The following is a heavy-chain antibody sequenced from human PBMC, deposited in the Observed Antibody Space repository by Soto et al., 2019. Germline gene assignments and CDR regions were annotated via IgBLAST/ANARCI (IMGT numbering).Heavy chain of an antibody. CDR1: GGSISSGGYY. J-gene: IGHJ4*02. CDR2: IYYSGST. CDR3: ARVSEGLRFGLRKHPFHY. Sequence: QVQLQESGPGLVKPSQTLSLTCTVSGGSISSGGYYWSWIRQHPGKGVEWIGYIYYSGSTYYNPSLKSRVTISVDTSNTQFSLNLSSVTAADTAVYYCARVSEGLRFGLRKHPFHYWGQGTLVTVSS. V-gene: IGHV4-31*03. D-gene: IGHD3-10*01.